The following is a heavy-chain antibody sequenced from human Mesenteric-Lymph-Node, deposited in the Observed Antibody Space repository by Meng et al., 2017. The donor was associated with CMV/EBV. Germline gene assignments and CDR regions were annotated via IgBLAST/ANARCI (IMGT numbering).Heavy chain of an antibody. V-gene: IGHV3-48*03. CDR3: ARLGY. CDR1: TFTLNKYE. CDR2: ISSSSSTI. J-gene: IGHJ4*02. D-gene: IGHD6-13*01. Sequence: GGSLRLSCEGSTFTLNKYEMNWVRQAPGKGLEWVSYISSSSSTIYYADSVKGRFTISRDNAKNSLYLQMNSLRAEDTAVYYCARLGYWGQGTLVTVSS.